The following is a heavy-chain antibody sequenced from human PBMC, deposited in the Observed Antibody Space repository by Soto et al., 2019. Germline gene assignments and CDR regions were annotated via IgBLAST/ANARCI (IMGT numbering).Heavy chain of an antibody. CDR3: ARDSLQPVSWGNLDY. J-gene: IGHJ4*02. Sequence: GGSLRLSCAASGFTFSSYWMSWVRQAPGKGLEWVANIKQDGSEKYYVDSVKGRFTISRDNAKNSLYLQMNSLRAEDTAVYYCARDSLQPVSWGNLDYWGQGTLVTVSS. CDR1: GFTFSSYW. D-gene: IGHD3-16*01. CDR2: IKQDGSEK. V-gene: IGHV3-7*05.